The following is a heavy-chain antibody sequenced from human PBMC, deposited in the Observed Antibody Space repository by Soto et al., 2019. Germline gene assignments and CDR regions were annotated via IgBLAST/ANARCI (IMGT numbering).Heavy chain of an antibody. V-gene: IGHV4-31*03. CDR3: ARLRVTSFFPNWLDP. Sequence: PSETLSLTTTVSNDXMSSGRYFWXWIRQHTARGXEWIGHMSSSRRHNPNPYLKSRVSMLVDTSNNQFSLKASDIAMYYCARLRVTSFFPNWLDPWGQGSQVTVSS. CDR1: NDXMSSGRYF. J-gene: IGHJ5*02. CDR2: MSSSRRH. D-gene: IGHD4-17*01.